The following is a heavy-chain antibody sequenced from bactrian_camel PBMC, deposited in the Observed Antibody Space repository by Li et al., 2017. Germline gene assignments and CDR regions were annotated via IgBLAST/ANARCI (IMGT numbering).Heavy chain of an antibody. Sequence: VQLVESGGGLVQPGGSLRLSCAASGFTFSTYGMSWVRQAPGKGLEWVSTVNRVGGRTYYADSVKGRFTISRDDAKNRVVLQLDSLKSEDTAMYYCAKHGGWYGLWKWEYDYWGQGTQVTVS. CDR3: AKHGGWYGLWKWEYDY. CDR2: VNRVGGRT. V-gene: IGHV3S40*01. D-gene: IGHD6*01. CDR1: GFTFSTYG. J-gene: IGHJ4*01.